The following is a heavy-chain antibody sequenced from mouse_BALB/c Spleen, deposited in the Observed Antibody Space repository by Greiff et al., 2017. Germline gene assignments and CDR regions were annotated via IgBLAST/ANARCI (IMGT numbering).Heavy chain of an antibody. Sequence: QVQLQQSGAELMKPGASVKISCKATGYTFSSYWIEWVKQRPGHGLEWIGEILPGSGSTNYNEKFKGKATFTADTSSNTAYMQLSSLTSEDSAVYYCARSGPHYYAMDYWGQGTSVTVSS. CDR3: ARSGPHYYAMDY. V-gene: IGHV1-9*01. J-gene: IGHJ4*01. CDR1: GYTFSSYW. CDR2: ILPGSGST.